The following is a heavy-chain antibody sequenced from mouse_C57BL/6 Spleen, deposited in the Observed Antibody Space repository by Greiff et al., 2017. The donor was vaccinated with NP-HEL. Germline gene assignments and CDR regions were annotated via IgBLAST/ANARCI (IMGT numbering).Heavy chain of an antibody. J-gene: IGHJ4*01. D-gene: IGHD4-1*01. V-gene: IGHV1-82*01. Sequence: QVQLQQSGPELVKPGASVKISCKASGYAFSSSWMNWVKQRPGKGLEWIGRIYPGDGDTNYNGKFKGKATLTADKSSSTAYMQLSSLTSEDSAVYFCARRGLGYAMDYWGQGTSVTVSS. CDR1: GYAFSSSW. CDR2: IYPGDGDT. CDR3: ARRGLGYAMDY.